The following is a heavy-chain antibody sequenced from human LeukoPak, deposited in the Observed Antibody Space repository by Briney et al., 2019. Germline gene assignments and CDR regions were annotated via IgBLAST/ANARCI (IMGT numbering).Heavy chain of an antibody. CDR3: ARSLRRIVVVPAAMGY. D-gene: IGHD2-2*01. CDR1: GHAFTSYD. CDR2: MNPNSGNT. J-gene: IGHJ4*02. Sequence: PGASVEVSCKASGHAFTSYDINWVRQATGQGLEWMGWMNPNSGNTGYAQKFQGRVTITRNTSISTAYMELSSLRSEDTAVYYCARSLRRIVVVPAAMGYWGQGTLVTVSS. V-gene: IGHV1-8*03.